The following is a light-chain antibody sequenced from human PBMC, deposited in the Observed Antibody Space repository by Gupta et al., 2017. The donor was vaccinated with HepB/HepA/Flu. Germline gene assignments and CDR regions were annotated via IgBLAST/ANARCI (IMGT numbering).Light chain of an antibody. J-gene: IGLJ3*02. V-gene: IGLV2-8*01. CDR1: SSDVGGYKY. CDR3: GSYGGSNNMV. Sequence: QSALTQPPSASGSPGQSVTISCTGTSSDVGGYKYVSWYQQHPGKAPKLIIYEVTKRPSGVPDRLSGSKSGNTASLTASGLQAEDEADYYCGSYGGSNNMVFGGGTKLTVL. CDR2: EVT.